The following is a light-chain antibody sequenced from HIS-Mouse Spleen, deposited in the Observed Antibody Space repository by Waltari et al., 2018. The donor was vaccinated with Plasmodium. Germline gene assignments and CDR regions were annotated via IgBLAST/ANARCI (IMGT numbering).Light chain of an antibody. CDR3: CSYAGSYTWV. CDR2: DVS. Sequence: QSALTQPRSVSGSPGQSVTISCPGTSSDVVGYNYVPWYQQHPGKAPKLMIYDVSKRPSGVPGRFSGSKSGNTASLTISGLQAEDEADYYCCSYAGSYTWVFGGGTKLTVL. CDR1: SSDVVGYNY. V-gene: IGLV2-11*01. J-gene: IGLJ3*02.